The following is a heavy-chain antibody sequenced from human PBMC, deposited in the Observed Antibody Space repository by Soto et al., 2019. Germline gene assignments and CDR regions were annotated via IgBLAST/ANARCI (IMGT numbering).Heavy chain of an antibody. D-gene: IGHD2-21*01. Sequence: VQLLQSGAEVKKPGASVNISCKASGYTFTDSAMHWVRQAPGQGLEWMGWISTGNGNTIYSQKFQGRVTITRDTSATTANIELSSIRSEDTAVYYCAKGSRMWTPDYWGQGTLVTVSS. J-gene: IGHJ4*02. CDR2: ISTGNGNT. CDR3: AKGSRMWTPDY. CDR1: GYTFTDSA. V-gene: IGHV1-3*04.